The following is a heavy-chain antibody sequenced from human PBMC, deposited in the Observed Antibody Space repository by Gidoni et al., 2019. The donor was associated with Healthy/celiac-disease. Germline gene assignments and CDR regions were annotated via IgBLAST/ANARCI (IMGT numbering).Heavy chain of an antibody. Sequence: QVQLVESGGGVVQPGRSLRLSCAASGFTFSIYGMHWVRQAPGKGLEWVAVISYDGSNKYYADSVKGRFTIARDKSKNTLYLQMNSLRAEDTAVYYCAKDGGYDSSGGDAFDIWGQGTMVTVSS. V-gene: IGHV3-30*18. CDR3: AKDGGYDSSGGDAFDI. J-gene: IGHJ3*02. D-gene: IGHD3-22*01. CDR1: GFTFSIYG. CDR2: ISYDGSNK.